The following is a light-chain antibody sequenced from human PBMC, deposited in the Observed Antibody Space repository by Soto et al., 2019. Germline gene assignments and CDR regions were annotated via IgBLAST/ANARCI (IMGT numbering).Light chain of an antibody. J-gene: IGKJ2*02. Sequence: EIVLTQSPGTLSLCLGERATLSCRASQSVSSNYLAWYQQKPGQAPRLLIYGASNRATGIPDRFSGSGSGTDFTLTISRLEPEDFAVYYCQQYGSSPGTFGPGTKLEI. CDR1: QSVSSNY. V-gene: IGKV3-20*01. CDR2: GAS. CDR3: QQYGSSPGT.